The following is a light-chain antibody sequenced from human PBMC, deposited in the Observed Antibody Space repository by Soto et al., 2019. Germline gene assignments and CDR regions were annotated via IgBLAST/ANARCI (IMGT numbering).Light chain of an antibody. J-gene: IGLJ2*01. CDR2: GNS. V-gene: IGLV1-40*01. CDR3: QYFDSSLRGV. Sequence: QSVLTQPPSMSGAPGQRVTISCTGNSSNIGAGYDVHWYRQLPGKAPKVLIYGNSNRPSGVPYRISASKSGASASLAISELRAEDEADYYCQYFDSSLRGVFGGGTKVTVL. CDR1: SSNIGAGYD.